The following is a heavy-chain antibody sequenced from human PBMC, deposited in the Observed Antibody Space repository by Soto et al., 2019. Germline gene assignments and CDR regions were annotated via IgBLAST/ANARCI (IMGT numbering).Heavy chain of an antibody. CDR1: GYTFTSYG. CDR2: ISAYNGNT. CDR3: ARDHGPYYYGSGSYLPDY. D-gene: IGHD3-10*01. Sequence: ASVKVSCKACGYTFTSYGISWVRQAPGQGLEWMGWISAYNGNTNYAQKLQGRVTMTTDTSTSTAYMELRSLRSDDTAVYYCARDHGPYYYGSGSYLPDYWGQGTLVTVSS. V-gene: IGHV1-18*01. J-gene: IGHJ4*02.